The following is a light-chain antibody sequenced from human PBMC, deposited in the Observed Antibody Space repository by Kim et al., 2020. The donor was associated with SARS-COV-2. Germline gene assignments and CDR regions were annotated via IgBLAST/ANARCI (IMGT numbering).Light chain of an antibody. V-gene: IGKV1-27*01. CDR1: QGISNY. J-gene: IGKJ5*01. CDR3: QEYYNAPIT. CDR2: AAS. Sequence: DIQMTQSPSSLSASVGDRVTITCRASQGISNYLAWYQQKAGKAPKLLIYAASILQSGVTSRFSGSGSGTDFTLTISDLQPADVATYYCQEYYNAPITFGQGTRLEIK.